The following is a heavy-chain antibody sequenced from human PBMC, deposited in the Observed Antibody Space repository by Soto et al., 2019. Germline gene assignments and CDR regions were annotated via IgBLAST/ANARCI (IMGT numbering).Heavy chain of an antibody. Sequence: GGSLRLSCAASGFTFSSYAMSWVRQAPGKGLEWVSAISGSGGSTYYADSVKGRFTISRDNSKNTLYLQMNSLRAEDTAVYYCAKVPKDYDYIWGSYRYTLGWFDPWGQGTLVTVSS. D-gene: IGHD3-16*02. V-gene: IGHV3-23*01. CDR1: GFTFSSYA. CDR3: AKVPKDYDYIWGSYRYTLGWFDP. J-gene: IGHJ5*02. CDR2: ISGSGGST.